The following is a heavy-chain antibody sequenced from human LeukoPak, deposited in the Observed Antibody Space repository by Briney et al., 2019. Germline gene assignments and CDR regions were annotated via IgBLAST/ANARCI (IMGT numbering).Heavy chain of an antibody. CDR3: AKNGYCSGGSCYSGSFDP. Sequence: PGGSLRLSCAASGFTFSSYAMSWVRQAPGKGLEWVSAISGSGGSTYYADSVKGRFTISRDNSKNTLYLQMNSLRAEDTAVYYCAKNGYCSGGSCYSGSFDPWGQGTLVTVSS. D-gene: IGHD2-15*01. CDR2: ISGSGGST. J-gene: IGHJ5*02. CDR1: GFTFSSYA. V-gene: IGHV3-23*01.